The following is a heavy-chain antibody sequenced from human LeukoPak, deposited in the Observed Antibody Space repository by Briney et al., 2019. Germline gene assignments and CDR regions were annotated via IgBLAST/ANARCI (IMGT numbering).Heavy chain of an antibody. D-gene: IGHD6-19*01. CDR2: ISGSGGST. CDR3: ADSSGWYFDS. Sequence: GGSLRLACAASGFTVSNNYVSWVRRAPGKGLGWVSAISGSGGSTYYADSVEGRFTISRDNSKNTLYLQMNSLRAEDTAVYYCADSSGWYFDSWGQGTLVTVSS. CDR1: GFTVSNNY. V-gene: IGHV3-23*01. J-gene: IGHJ4*02.